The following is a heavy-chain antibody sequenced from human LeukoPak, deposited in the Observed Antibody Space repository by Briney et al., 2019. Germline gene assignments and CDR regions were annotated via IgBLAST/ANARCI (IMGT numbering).Heavy chain of an antibody. CDR1: GFTVSSNY. J-gene: IGHJ4*02. Sequence: GGSLRLSCAASGFTVSSNYMSWVRQAPGKGLEWVSVIYSGGSTYYADSVKGRFTISRDNSKNTLYLQMNSLRAEDTAVYYCAREQTSWGTVPRYFDYWGQGTLVTVSS. D-gene: IGHD3-16*01. V-gene: IGHV3-66*01. CDR3: AREQTSWGTVPRYFDY. CDR2: IYSGGST.